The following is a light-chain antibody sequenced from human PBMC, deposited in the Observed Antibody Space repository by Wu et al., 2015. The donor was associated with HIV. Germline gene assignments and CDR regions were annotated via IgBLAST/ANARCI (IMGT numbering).Light chain of an antibody. V-gene: IGKV3-15*01. CDR2: GAS. CDR3: QQYGSSPLT. J-gene: IGKJ4*01. CDR1: QSVSSN. Sequence: EIVMTQSPATLSVSPGERATLSCRASQSVSSNLAWYQQKPGQAPRLLIYGASTRATGIPARFSGSGSGTEFTLTISSLQSEDFAMYYCQQYGSSPLTFGGGTKVE.